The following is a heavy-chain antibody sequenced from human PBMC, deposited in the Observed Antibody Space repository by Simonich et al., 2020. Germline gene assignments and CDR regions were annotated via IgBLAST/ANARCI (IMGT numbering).Heavy chain of an antibody. V-gene: IGHV3-30*07. D-gene: IGHD2-21*02. CDR1: GFTFSSYA. CDR2: KSNDERNK. J-gene: IGHJ4*02. Sequence: QVQLVESGGGVVQPGRSLRLSCEASGFTFSSYAMHWIRQVPGKGLEWVASKSNDERNKYDADAGKGRCTISRDNSKNTLYLQMNSLRAEDTAVYYCARDGERYCGGDCYSYFDYWGQGTLVTVSS. CDR3: ARDGERYCGGDCYSYFDY.